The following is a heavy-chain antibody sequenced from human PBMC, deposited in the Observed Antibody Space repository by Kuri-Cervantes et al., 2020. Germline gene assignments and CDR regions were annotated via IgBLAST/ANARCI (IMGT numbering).Heavy chain of an antibody. J-gene: IGHJ6*02. Sequence: ASVKVSCKASGYTFTSYAMHWVRQAPGQRLEWMGWSNAGNGNTKYSQEFQGRVTITRDTSASTAYMELRSLRSDDTAVYYCAREGKVVTMVRGVYYYYGMDVWGQGTTVTVSS. V-gene: IGHV1-3*02. CDR1: GYTFTSYA. D-gene: IGHD3-10*01. CDR2: SNAGNGNT. CDR3: AREGKVVTMVRGVYYYYGMDV.